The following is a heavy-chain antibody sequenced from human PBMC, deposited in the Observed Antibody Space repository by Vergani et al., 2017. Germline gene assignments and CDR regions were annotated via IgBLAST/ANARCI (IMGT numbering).Heavy chain of an antibody. V-gene: IGHV3-33*01. Sequence: QVQLVESGGGVVQPGRSLRLPCAASVFTFNQYVMHWVRQAPGKGLEWVAVTWYDGNNKQYADSVKGRFTISRDNSKSTMYLQMNSLRDEDTGVYYCASELRLLYNRFDPWGQGTLVTVSS. CDR3: ASELRLLYNRFDP. J-gene: IGHJ5*02. CDR2: TWYDGNNK. CDR1: VFTFNQYV. D-gene: IGHD1-14*01.